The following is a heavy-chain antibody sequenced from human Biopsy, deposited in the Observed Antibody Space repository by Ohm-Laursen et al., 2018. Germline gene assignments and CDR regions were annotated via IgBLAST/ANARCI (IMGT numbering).Heavy chain of an antibody. CDR3: ARDRGYYSDRSVPGYFDL. D-gene: IGHD3-22*01. J-gene: IGHJ2*01. V-gene: IGHV4-59*01. Sequence: SGTLSLTCSVSGDSFSSYYWSWIRQPPGKGLQWIGYVSHTGSTDYNPSLQSRVTISVDTSKNHFSLRLRSVTPADTAIYYCARDRGYYSDRSVPGYFDLWGRGTLVTVSS. CDR2: VSHTGST. CDR1: GDSFSSYY.